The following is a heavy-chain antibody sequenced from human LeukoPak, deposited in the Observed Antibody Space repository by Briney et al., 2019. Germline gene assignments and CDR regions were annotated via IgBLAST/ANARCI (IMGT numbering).Heavy chain of an antibody. V-gene: IGHV4-34*01. CDR1: GGSFSGYY. D-gene: IGHD6-13*01. CDR3: VRVGSVSAAGATLDYYYGMDV. Sequence: SETLSLTCAVFGGSFSGYYWSWIRQPPGKGLEWIGEINHSGSTNYNPSLKSRVTISVDTSKNQFSLKLSSVTAADTAVYYCVRVGSVSAAGATLDYYYGMDVWGKGTTVTVSS. J-gene: IGHJ6*04. CDR2: INHSGST.